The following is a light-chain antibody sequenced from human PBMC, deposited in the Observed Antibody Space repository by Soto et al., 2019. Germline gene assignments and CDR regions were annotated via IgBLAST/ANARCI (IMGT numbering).Light chain of an antibody. Sequence: QSALTQPPSVSGSPGQSVTISCTGTSSDVGSYNRLSWYQQPPGTAPKLIMYEVNTRPLGVPDRFSGSKSGSTASLTISGLQAEDEADYYCSLYISGSTYVFGTGTKLTVL. J-gene: IGLJ1*01. V-gene: IGLV2-18*01. CDR3: SLYISGSTYV. CDR2: EVN. CDR1: SSDVGSYNR.